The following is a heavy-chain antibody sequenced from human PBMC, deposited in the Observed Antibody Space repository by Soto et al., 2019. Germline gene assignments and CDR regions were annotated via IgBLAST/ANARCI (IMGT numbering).Heavy chain of an antibody. V-gene: IGHV3-30-3*01. D-gene: IGHD3-10*01. CDR2: ISYDGSNK. Sequence: PGWSMRLSCASSGFTFYIYAMHGSCKAQGKGLEWVAVISYDGSNKYYADSVKGRFTISRDNSKNTLYLQMNSLRAEDTAVYYCARGLLWFGELSITYYFDYWGQGTLVTVSS. CDR3: ARGLLWFGELSITYYFDY. J-gene: IGHJ4*02. CDR1: GFTFYIYA.